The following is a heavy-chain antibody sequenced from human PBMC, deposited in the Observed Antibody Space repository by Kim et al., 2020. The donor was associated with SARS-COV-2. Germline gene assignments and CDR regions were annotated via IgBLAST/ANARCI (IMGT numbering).Heavy chain of an antibody. CDR2: IYYSGST. Sequence: SETLSLTCTVSGGSVSSGSYYWSWIRQPPGKGLEWIGYIYYSGSTNYNPSLKSRVTISVDTSKNQFSLKLSSVTAADTAVYYCARYTDNWNDGDAFDIWGQGTMVTVSS. CDR1: GGSVSSGSYY. V-gene: IGHV4-61*01. CDR3: ARYTDNWNDGDAFDI. D-gene: IGHD1-20*01. J-gene: IGHJ3*02.